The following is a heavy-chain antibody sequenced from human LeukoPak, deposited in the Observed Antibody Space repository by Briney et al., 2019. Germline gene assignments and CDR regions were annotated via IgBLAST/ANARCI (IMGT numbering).Heavy chain of an antibody. D-gene: IGHD5-24*01. V-gene: IGHV3-7*05. CDR1: GFTFTTYW. Sequence: GGSLRPSCAASGFTFTTYWMSWVRQAPGKGLEWVANINQDGIEKYYVASVKGRFTISRDNAKNSMSVQMNSLRGEDTAVYYCARGFDGYYGFDIWGQGTMVTVSS. CDR3: ARGFDGYYGFDI. J-gene: IGHJ3*02. CDR2: INQDGIEK.